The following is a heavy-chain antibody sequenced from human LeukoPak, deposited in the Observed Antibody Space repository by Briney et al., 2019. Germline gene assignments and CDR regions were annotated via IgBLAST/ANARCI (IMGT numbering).Heavy chain of an antibody. Sequence: SETLSLTCTVSGDSISSGNYYWTWIRQPAGKALEWIGRIYTSGSTNYNPSLKSRVTISIDTSKNQFSLELTSVIAADTAVYYCARTSGWYNCFDPWGQGTLVTVPS. CDR3: ARTSGWYNCFDP. CDR2: IYTSGST. D-gene: IGHD6-19*01. CDR1: GDSISSGNYY. J-gene: IGHJ5*02. V-gene: IGHV4-61*02.